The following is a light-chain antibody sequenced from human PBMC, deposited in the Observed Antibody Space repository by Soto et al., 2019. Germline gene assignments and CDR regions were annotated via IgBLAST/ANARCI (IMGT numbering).Light chain of an antibody. CDR1: RSIGVY. V-gene: IGKV1-39*01. J-gene: IGKJ4*01. CDR2: AVS. Sequence: DVPMTQSPSSLSASVGDRVTITCRASRSIGVYLNWYEQKPGRAPKLLIYAVSNLQSGVSSRFSGSASGTDFTLTINNLQPEDFATYYCQQTDSAPSFGGGTRVDIK. CDR3: QQTDSAPS.